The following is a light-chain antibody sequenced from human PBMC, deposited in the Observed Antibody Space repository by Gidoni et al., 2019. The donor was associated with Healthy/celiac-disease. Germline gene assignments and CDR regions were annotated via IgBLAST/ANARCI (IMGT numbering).Light chain of an antibody. CDR2: AAS. Sequence: AIRITQSPSSLSASTGDRVTITCRASQGISSYLAWYQQKPGKAPKLLIYAASTLQSGVPSRFSGSGSGTDFTLTISCLQSEDSATYYCQQYYSYPPAFGQGTKVEIK. CDR3: QQYYSYPPA. V-gene: IGKV1-8*01. CDR1: QGISSY. J-gene: IGKJ1*01.